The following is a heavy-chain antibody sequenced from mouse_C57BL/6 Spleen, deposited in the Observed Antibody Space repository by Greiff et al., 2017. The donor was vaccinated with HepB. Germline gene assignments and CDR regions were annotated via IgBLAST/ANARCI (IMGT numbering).Heavy chain of an antibody. J-gene: IGHJ2*01. CDR2: SCPGNSDT. V-gene: IGHV1-5*01. CDR3: TREYFDY. CDR1: GYTFTSYW. Sequence: VQLQQSGTVLARPGASVKMSCKTSGYTFTSYWMHRVKQWPGQGLGWIGASCPGNSDTSYNPKFKGKAKLTAGTSASSADMVLSSLTKEDSAVYCCTREYFDYWGQGTTLTVSS.